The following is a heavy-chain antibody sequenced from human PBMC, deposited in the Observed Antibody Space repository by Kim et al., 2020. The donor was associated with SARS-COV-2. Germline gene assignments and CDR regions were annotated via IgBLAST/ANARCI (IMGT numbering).Heavy chain of an antibody. CDR1: GGSISSSSYY. D-gene: IGHD3-22*01. CDR3: ARLDVSLVVSSGYLR. V-gene: IGHV4-39*01. CDR2: IYYSGST. J-gene: IGHJ4*02. Sequence: SETLSLTCTVSGGSISSSSYYWGWIRQPPGKGLEWIGSIYYSGSTYYNPSLKSRVTISVATSKNQFSLKLSSVTAADTAVYYCARLDVSLVVSSGYLRWGQGTLVTVSS.